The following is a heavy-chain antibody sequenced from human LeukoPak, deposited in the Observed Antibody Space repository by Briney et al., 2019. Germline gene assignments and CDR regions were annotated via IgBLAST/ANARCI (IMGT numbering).Heavy chain of an antibody. CDR1: GFTVSSNY. CDR3: ARDPPHYYDSSGYVDYYYYGMDV. J-gene: IGHJ6*02. Sequence: GGSLRLSCAASGFTVSSNYMSWVRQAPGKGLEWVSVIYSGGSTYYADSVKGRFTISRDNSKNTLYLQMNSLRAEDTAVYYCARDPPHYYDSSGYVDYYYYGMDVWGQGTTVTVSS. CDR2: IYSGGST. D-gene: IGHD3-22*01. V-gene: IGHV3-53*01.